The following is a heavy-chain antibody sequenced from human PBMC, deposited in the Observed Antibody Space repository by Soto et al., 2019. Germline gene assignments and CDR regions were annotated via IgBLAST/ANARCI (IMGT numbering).Heavy chain of an antibody. CDR3: ARDSLTYYYDSSGPDY. D-gene: IGHD3-22*01. CDR1: GFTFSSYV. CDR2: IWYDGSNK. V-gene: IGHV3-33*01. J-gene: IGHJ4*02. Sequence: GGSLRLSCAASGFTFSSYVMHWVRQAPGKGLEWVAVIWYDGSNKYYADSVKGRFTISRDNSKNTLYLQMNSLRAEDTAVYYCARDSLTYYYDSSGPDYWGQGTLVTVSS.